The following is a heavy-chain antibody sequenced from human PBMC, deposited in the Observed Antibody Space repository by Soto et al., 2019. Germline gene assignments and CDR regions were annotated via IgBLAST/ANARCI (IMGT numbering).Heavy chain of an antibody. CDR1: GDSISGSNTRYY. CDR3: VRLGYYYDRSGPYYFDS. D-gene: IGHD3-22*01. Sequence: SETLSLTCTVSGDSISGSNTRYYWGWIRQTPAKGLEWIGSVYHGGNTYYNPSLESRVTISVDTSTNQLSLRLTSVTAADTALFYCVRLGYYYDRSGPYYFDSWGQGTPVTVSS. J-gene: IGHJ4*02. V-gene: IGHV4-39*01. CDR2: VYHGGNT.